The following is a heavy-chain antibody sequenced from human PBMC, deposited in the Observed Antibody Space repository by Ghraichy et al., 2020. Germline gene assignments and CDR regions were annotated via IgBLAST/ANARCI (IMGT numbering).Heavy chain of an antibody. CDR3: ASERASPDYYDSSGHGDY. V-gene: IGHV4-4*07. CDR2: IYTSGST. D-gene: IGHD3-22*01. Sequence: SETLSLTCTVSGGSISSYYWSWIRQPAGKGLEWIGRIYTSGSTNYNPSLKSRVTMSVDTSKNQFSLKLSSVTAADTAVYYCASERASPDYYDSSGHGDYWGQGTLVTVSS. CDR1: GGSISSYY. J-gene: IGHJ4*02.